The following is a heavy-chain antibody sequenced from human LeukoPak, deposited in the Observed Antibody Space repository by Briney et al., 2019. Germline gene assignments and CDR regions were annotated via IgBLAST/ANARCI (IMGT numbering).Heavy chain of an antibody. Sequence: ASVKVSCKAFGYTFTGYWMHWVRQAPGQGLEWMGWINPNSGGTNYAQKFQGRVTMTRNTSISTAYMELSSLRSEDTAVYYCARGRHSWYLAPGYYYYMDVWGKGTTVTISS. CDR1: GYTFTGYW. CDR2: INPNSGGT. D-gene: IGHD2-15*01. J-gene: IGHJ6*03. V-gene: IGHV1-2*02. CDR3: ARGRHSWYLAPGYYYYMDV.